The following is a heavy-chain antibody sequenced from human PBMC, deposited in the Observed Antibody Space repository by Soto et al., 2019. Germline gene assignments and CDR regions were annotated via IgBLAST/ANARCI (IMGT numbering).Heavy chain of an antibody. CDR2: ISHDGSYQ. Sequence: QVQLVESGGGVVQPGRSLRLSCAASGFTFSSYGMHWVRQAPGKGLEWVAVISHDGSYQYYEDSVKGRFTISRDNSKNMLYLQMNSLRAEDPAVYYCAKGQGNYWAIQYWGQGAMVVVSS. J-gene: IGHJ4*02. CDR3: AKGQGNYWAIQY. V-gene: IGHV3-30*18. CDR1: GFTFSSYG. D-gene: IGHD1-7*01.